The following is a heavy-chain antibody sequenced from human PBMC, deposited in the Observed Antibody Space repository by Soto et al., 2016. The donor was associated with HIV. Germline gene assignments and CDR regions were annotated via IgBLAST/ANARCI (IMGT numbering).Heavy chain of an antibody. CDR3: AKDRTTTGSYFDAFNL. Sequence: LEPGGGLVQPGGSLRLSCAASGFTFDNYAMTWVRQAPGKGLEWVSTISGSADSTHYADSVKGRFTISRDNSKNTLYLQMHSLTTADTAVYYCAKDRTTTGSYFDAFNLWGQGTMVTVSS. CDR2: ISGSADST. D-gene: IGHD3-10*01. CDR1: GFTFDNYA. J-gene: IGHJ3*01. V-gene: IGHV3-23*01.